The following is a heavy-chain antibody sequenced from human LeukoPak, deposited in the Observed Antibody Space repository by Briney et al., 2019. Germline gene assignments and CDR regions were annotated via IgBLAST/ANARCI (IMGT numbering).Heavy chain of an antibody. CDR1: GFSLSTSGMR. J-gene: IGHJ4*02. CDR3: ARMSDQWESSAYFAF. Sequence: SGPTLVNPTQTLTLTCTFSGFSLSTSGMRASWIRQPPGKALEWLARSDWDDDKYYSTSLKTRLTISKDTSKNQVVLTMTSMDPVDTATYYCARMSDQWESSAYFAFWGQGTLVTVSS. D-gene: IGHD3-16*01. V-gene: IGHV2-70*04. CDR2: SDWDDDK.